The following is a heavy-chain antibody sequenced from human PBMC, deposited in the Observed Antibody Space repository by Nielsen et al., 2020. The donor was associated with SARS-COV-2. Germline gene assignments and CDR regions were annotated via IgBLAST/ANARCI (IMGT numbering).Heavy chain of an antibody. CDR2: IYYSGST. J-gene: IGHJ6*02. V-gene: IGHV4-39*07. D-gene: IGHD6-13*01. CDR3: GRSSSWYDYYYYGMDV. Sequence: SETLSLTCTVSGGSISSSSYYWGWIRQPPGKGLEWIGSIYYSGSTYYNPSLKSRVTISVDTSKNQFSLKLSSVTAADTAVYYCGRSSSWYDYYYYGMDVWGQGTTVTVSS. CDR1: GGSISSSSYY.